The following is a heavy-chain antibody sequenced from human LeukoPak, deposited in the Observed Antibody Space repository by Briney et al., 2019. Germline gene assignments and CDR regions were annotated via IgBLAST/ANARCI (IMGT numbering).Heavy chain of an antibody. J-gene: IGHJ4*02. Sequence: GGSLRLSCAASGFTFSSYGMHWVRQAPGEGLEWVAFIRYDGSNKYYADSVKGRFTISRDNSKNTLYLQMNSLSAEDTAVYYCAKDSHSSSWFDYWGQGTLVTVSS. V-gene: IGHV3-30*02. CDR1: GFTFSSYG. CDR2: IRYDGSNK. CDR3: AKDSHSSSWFDY. D-gene: IGHD6-13*01.